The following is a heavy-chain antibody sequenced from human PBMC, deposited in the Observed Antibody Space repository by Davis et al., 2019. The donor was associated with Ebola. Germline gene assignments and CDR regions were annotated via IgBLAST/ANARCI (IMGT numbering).Heavy chain of an antibody. Sequence: GESLKISCAASGFTFSDYYMSWIRQAPGKGLEWVSYISSSGSTIYYADSVKGRFTISRDNAKNSLYLQMNSLRAEDTAVYYCAKDTVTTFTLDYWGQGTLVTVSS. V-gene: IGHV3-11*01. CDR2: ISSSGSTI. J-gene: IGHJ4*02. CDR1: GFTFSDYY. D-gene: IGHD4-17*01. CDR3: AKDTVTTFTLDY.